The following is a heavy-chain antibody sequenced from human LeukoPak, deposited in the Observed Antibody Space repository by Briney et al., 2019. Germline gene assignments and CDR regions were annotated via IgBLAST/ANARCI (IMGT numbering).Heavy chain of an antibody. CDR1: GFTFSTYA. CDR3: AKEGSNWNVDY. V-gene: IGHV3-23*01. Sequence: TGGSLRLSCAASGFTFSTYAMTSVRQPPGKGLEWVSTLSGGGDRTYPGNSVKGRYTISRDKAKNTLYLQMNSLRAEDTAIYYCAKEGSNWNVDYWGQGTLVTVSS. J-gene: IGHJ4*02. CDR2: LSGGGDRT. D-gene: IGHD1-1*01.